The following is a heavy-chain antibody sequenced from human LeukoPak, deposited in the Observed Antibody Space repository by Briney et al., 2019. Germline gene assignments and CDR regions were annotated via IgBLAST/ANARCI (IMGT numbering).Heavy chain of an antibody. CDR2: ISSSSSKI. CDR3: ARDRGSGWFVDY. D-gene: IGHD6-19*01. Sequence: GGSVRLSCAASGFTFSSYSMNWVRQAPGKGLELVSSISSSSSKIYYADSVEGRFTISRDNAKNSLYLQMNSLRAEDTAVYYCARDRGSGWFVDYWGQGTLVTVSS. CDR1: GFTFSSYS. V-gene: IGHV3-21*01. J-gene: IGHJ4*02.